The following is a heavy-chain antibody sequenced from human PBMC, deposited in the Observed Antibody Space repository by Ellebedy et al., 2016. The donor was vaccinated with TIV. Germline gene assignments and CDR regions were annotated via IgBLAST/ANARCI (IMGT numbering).Heavy chain of an antibody. CDR1: GGSFSGYY. J-gene: IGHJ4*02. CDR2: ITHSGST. CDR3: ARGLARDY. Sequence: MPGGSLRLSCAVYGGSFSGYYWSWIRQPPGKGLEWIGEITHSGSTNYNPSLKSRLTISVDTSKNQFSLNLSSVTAADTAVYYCARGLARDYWGQGTLVTVFS. V-gene: IGHV4-34*01.